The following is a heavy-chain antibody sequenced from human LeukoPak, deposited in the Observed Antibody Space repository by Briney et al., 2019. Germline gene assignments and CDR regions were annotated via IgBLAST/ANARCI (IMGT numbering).Heavy chain of an antibody. J-gene: IGHJ4*02. V-gene: IGHV3-11*04. Sequence: PGGSLRLSCAASGFTFSDYYMSWIRQAPGKGLEWVSYISSSGSTIYYADSVKGRFTISRDNAKNSLYLQMNSLRVEDTAVYYCARDEDYDWNYRSGFDYWGQGTLVTVSS. CDR2: ISSSGSTI. D-gene: IGHD1-7*01. CDR1: GFTFSDYY. CDR3: ARDEDYDWNYRSGFDY.